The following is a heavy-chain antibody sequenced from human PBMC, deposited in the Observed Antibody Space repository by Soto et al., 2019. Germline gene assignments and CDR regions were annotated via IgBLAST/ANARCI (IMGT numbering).Heavy chain of an antibody. CDR1: GYTFTSYG. CDR2: ISAYNGNT. CDR3: VRYLPVVPAAMGYFDY. J-gene: IGHJ4*02. V-gene: IGHV1-18*01. Sequence: ASVKVSCKASGYTFTSYGISWVRQAPGQGLEWMGWISAYNGNTNYAQKLQGRVTMTTDTSTSTAYMELRMLRSDDTAVYYCVRYLPVVPAAMGYFDYWGQGTLVTVSS. D-gene: IGHD2-2*01.